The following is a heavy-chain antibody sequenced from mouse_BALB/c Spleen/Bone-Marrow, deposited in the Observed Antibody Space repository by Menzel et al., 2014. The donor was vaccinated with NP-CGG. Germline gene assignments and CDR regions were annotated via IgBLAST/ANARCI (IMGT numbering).Heavy chain of an antibody. D-gene: IGHD1-2*01. CDR1: GFTFSNYW. CDR3: SRENSLLRLRAMDY. V-gene: IGHV6-6*02. CDR2: IRLKSNNYAT. J-gene: IGHJ4*01. Sequence: LQQSGGGLVQPGGSMKLSCVASGFTFSNYWMNWVRQSPEKGLEWVAEIRLKSNNYATLYAESVKGRFTLSRDDSKSSVYLQMNNLRAEDTGIYYCSRENSLLRLRAMDYWGQRTSVTVSS.